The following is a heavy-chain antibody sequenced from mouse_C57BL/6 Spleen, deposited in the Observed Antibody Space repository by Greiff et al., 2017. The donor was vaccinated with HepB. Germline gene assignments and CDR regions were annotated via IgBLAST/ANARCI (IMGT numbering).Heavy chain of an antibody. V-gene: IGHV5-16*01. Sequence: EVKVVESEGGLVQPGSSMKLSCTASGFTFSDYYMAWVRQVPEKGLEWVANINYDGSSTYYLDSLKSRFIISRDNAKNILYLQMSSLKSEDTATYYCARDSGSSYAMDYWGQGTSVTVSS. CDR2: INYDGSST. D-gene: IGHD1-1*01. CDR1: GFTFSDYY. CDR3: ARDSGSSYAMDY. J-gene: IGHJ4*01.